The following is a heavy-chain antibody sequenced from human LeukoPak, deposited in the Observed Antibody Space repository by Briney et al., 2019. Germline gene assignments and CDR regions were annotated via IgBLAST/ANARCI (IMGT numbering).Heavy chain of an antibody. J-gene: IGHJ6*02. CDR1: GGSISSYY. V-gene: IGHV4-59*01. CDR3: ASGEGGQYYYYGMDV. CDR2: IYYSGST. Sequence: KSSETLSLTCTVSGGSISSYYWSWIRQPPGKGLEWIGYIYYSGSTNYNPSLKSRVTISVDTSKNQFSLKLSSVTAADTAVYYCASGEGGQYYYYGMDVWGQGTTVTVSS. D-gene: IGHD2-21*01.